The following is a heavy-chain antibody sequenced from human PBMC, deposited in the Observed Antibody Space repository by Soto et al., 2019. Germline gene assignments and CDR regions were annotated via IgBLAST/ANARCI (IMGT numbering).Heavy chain of an antibody. CDR3: AKSYVGGSVSYYNDYYGMSV. Sequence: EVQLLESGGGLVQPGGCLRLSCAASGFTFSNYAMNWVRQAPGRGLEWVSAVSNSGGSTYYADSVKGRFTISRDNTKNAQSLQMSSLRAEDTAVYYCAKSYVGGSVSYYNDYYGMSVWGQGTTVTVSS. J-gene: IGHJ6*02. CDR2: VSNSGGST. CDR1: GFTFSNYA. D-gene: IGHD3-10*01. V-gene: IGHV3-23*01.